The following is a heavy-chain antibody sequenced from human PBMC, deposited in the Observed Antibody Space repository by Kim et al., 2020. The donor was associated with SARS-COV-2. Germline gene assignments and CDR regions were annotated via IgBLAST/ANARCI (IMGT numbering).Heavy chain of an antibody. CDR3: AKERVGSGGGRYHEY. V-gene: IGHV3-23*01. D-gene: IGHD6-25*01. CDR1: GFTFSNSG. Sequence: GGSLRLSCTASGFTFSNSGMAWVRQAPGKGKEWVSAIGVGGSTFYPDSVRGRFIISRDNSENTLYLQMNSLRAEDTAIYYCAKERVGSGGGRYHEYCGQG. J-gene: IGHJ4*02. CDR2: IGVGGST.